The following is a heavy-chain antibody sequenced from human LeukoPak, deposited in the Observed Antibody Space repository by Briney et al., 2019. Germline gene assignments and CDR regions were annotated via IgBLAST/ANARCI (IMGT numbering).Heavy chain of an antibody. J-gene: IGHJ4*02. CDR1: GYTFTSYG. V-gene: IGHV1-18*01. CDR3: ARGPGYYDSSGYYYYFDY. Sequence: GASVKVSCKASGYTFTSYGISWVRHAPGQGLEWMGLISAYNGNTNYAQKLQGRVTMTTDTSTSTAYMELRSLRSDDTAVYYCARGPGYYDSSGYYYYFDYWGQGTLVTVSS. D-gene: IGHD3-22*01. CDR2: ISAYNGNT.